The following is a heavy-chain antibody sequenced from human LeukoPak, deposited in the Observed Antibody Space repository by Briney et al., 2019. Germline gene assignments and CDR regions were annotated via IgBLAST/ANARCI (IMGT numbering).Heavy chain of an antibody. J-gene: IGHJ4*02. V-gene: IGHV4-59*11. CDR1: GGSISSHY. D-gene: IGHD3-10*02. Sequence: SETLSLTCTVSGGSISSHYWSWIRQPPGKGLEWIGYIYYSGSTNYNPSLKSRVTISVDTSKNQFSLKLSSVTAADTAVYYCARASLFKDYFDYWAREPWSPSPQ. CDR2: IYYSGST. CDR3: ARASLFKDYFDY.